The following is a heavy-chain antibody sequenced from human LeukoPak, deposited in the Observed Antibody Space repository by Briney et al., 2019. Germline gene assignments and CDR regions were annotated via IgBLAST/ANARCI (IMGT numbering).Heavy chain of an antibody. CDR1: GGSITSTNY. CDR2: GNLQDST. Sequence: SVAVSLTCGVSGGSITSTNYWTWVRQPPGKGLEWIGEGNLQDSTHYNTSLMGRVAISVDMSENQISLQLTSVPAADTAVYYCAREGGPYRSLDYSGQATLVTV. J-gene: IGHJ4*02. CDR3: AREGGPYRSLDY. V-gene: IGHV4-4*02.